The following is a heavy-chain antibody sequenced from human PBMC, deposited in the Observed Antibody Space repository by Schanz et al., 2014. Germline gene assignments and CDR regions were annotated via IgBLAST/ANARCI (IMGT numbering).Heavy chain of an antibody. J-gene: IGHJ4*02. D-gene: IGHD2-8*02. V-gene: IGHV3-23*01. CDR2: ISGDHRNT. CDR3: AKTLFPGGTQTFGN. Sequence: EVQLLESGGGLVQPGGSLRLSCAASGFTFGDYAMTWVRQAPGKGLEWVSAISGDHRNTFYADSVKGRFTISRDNSKSTLYVEMNSLRVEDTAVYYCAKTLFPGGTQTFGNWGRGTLVTVSS. CDR1: GFTFGDYA.